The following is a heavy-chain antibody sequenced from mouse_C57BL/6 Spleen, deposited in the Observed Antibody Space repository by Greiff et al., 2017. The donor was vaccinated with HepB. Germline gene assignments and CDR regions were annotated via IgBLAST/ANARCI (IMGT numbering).Heavy chain of an antibody. CDR2: ISYDGSN. CDR1: GYSITSGYY. CDR3: ARDSNYDY. J-gene: IGHJ4*01. D-gene: IGHD2-5*01. Sequence: EVKLLESGPGLVKPSQSLSLTCSVTGYSITSGYYWNWIRQFPGNKLEWMGYISYDGSNNYNPSLKNRISITRDTSKNQFFLKLNSVTTEDTATYYCARDSNYDYWGQGTSVTVSS. V-gene: IGHV3-6*01.